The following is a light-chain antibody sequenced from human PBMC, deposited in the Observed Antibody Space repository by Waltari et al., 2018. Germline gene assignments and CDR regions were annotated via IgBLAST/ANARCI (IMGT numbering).Light chain of an antibody. CDR2: QAS. CDR3: QQRSDWRRT. CDR1: QSVSSY. Sequence: EIVLTQSPATLSLSPGERATLSCRASQSVSSYSVWYQQRPGQPPSLLIYQASLRASGSPARFSGSGSGTDFPLTISSLEPEYFAVYCCQQRSDWRRTFGQGTKVEIE. J-gene: IGKJ1*01. V-gene: IGKV3-11*01.